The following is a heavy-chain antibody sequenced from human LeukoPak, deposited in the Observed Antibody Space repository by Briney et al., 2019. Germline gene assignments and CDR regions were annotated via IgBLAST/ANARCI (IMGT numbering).Heavy chain of an antibody. CDR3: ARDRVGIVLMVYAHYGMDV. D-gene: IGHD2-8*01. J-gene: IGHJ6*02. Sequence: GASVKVSCKASGYTFTSYGISWVRQAPGQGLEWMGWISAYNGNTNYAQKLQGRVTMTTDTSTSTAYMELRSLGSDDTAVYYCARDRVGIVLMVYAHYGMDVWGQGTTVTVSS. V-gene: IGHV1-18*01. CDR1: GYTFTSYG. CDR2: ISAYNGNT.